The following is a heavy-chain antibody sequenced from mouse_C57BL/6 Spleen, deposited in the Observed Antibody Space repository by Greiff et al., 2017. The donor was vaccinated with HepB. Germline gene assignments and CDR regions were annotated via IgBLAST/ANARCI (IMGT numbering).Heavy chain of an antibody. Sequence: VQLQQSGAELVRPGASVKLSCTASGFNFTDYYMHWVKQRPEQGLEWIGRIYPEDGDTEYAPKFQGKATMTADTSSNTAYLQLSSLTSEDTAVYYCTTNYYGKHWYFDVWGTGTTVTVSS. CDR2: IYPEDGDT. D-gene: IGHD2-1*01. J-gene: IGHJ1*03. V-gene: IGHV14-1*01. CDR1: GFNFTDYY. CDR3: TTNYYGKHWYFDV.